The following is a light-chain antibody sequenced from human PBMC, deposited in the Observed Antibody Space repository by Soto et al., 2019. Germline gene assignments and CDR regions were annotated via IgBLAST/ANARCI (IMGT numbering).Light chain of an antibody. CDR1: QSVSSSY. V-gene: IGKV3-20*01. J-gene: IGKJ3*01. Sequence: EIVLTQSPGTLSLSPGERATLYCRASQSVSSSYLAWYQQKPGQAPRLLIYGASSRATGIPDRFSGSGSGTDFTLTISRLEPEDFAVYYCQQYSGSPGFTFGPGTKVDIK. CDR3: QQYSGSPGFT. CDR2: GAS.